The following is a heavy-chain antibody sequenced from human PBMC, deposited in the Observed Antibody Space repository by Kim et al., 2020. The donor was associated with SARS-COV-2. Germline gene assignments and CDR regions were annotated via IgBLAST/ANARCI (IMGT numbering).Heavy chain of an antibody. V-gene: IGHV4-34*01. CDR3: ARGGYSSGWPSEYFQH. D-gene: IGHD6-19*01. Sequence: SLNRRVTISVDPSKNQFALKLSSVTAADTAVYYCARGGYSSGWPSEYFQHWGQGTLVTVSS. J-gene: IGHJ1*01.